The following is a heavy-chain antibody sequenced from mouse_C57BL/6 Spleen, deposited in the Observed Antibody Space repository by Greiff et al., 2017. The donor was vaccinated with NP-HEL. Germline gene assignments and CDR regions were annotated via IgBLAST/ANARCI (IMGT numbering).Heavy chain of an antibody. CDR1: GYTFTSYW. CDR2: IHPNSGST. J-gene: IGHJ2*01. D-gene: IGHD2-4*01. V-gene: IGHV1-64*01. Sequence: QVQLKQPGAELVKPGASVKLSCKASGYTFTSYWMHWVKQRPGPGLEWIGMIHPNSGSTNYNEKFKSKATLTVDKSSSTAYMQLSSLTSEDSAVYYGARKDDYDEVDYWGQGTTLTVSS. CDR3: ARKDDYDEVDY.